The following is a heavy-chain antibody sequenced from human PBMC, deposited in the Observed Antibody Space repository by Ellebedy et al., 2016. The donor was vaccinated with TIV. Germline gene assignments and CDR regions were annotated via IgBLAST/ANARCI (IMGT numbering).Heavy chain of an antibody. CDR3: ARGFRYGSGRWPLDY. J-gene: IGHJ4*02. CDR1: GGTFSSYA. CDR2: IIPILGIA. Sequence: AASVKVSCKASGGTFSSYAISWVRQAPGQGLEWMGRIIPILGIANYAQKFQGRVTMTIDTSTSTGYMELRSLRSDDTAVYYCARGFRYGSGRWPLDYWGQGTLVTVSS. D-gene: IGHD4-23*01. V-gene: IGHV1-69*04.